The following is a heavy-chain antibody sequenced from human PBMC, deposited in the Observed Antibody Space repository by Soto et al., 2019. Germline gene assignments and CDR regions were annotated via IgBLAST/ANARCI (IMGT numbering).Heavy chain of an antibody. V-gene: IGHV2-5*02. J-gene: IGHJ1*01. CDR1: GFSLSTSGVG. Sequence: QITLKESGPPLVKPTQTLTLTCTFSGFSLSTSGVGVGWIRQPPGKALEWLALIYWDDDKRYSPSLKSRLTITKDTSKNQVVHTMSNMDPVDTATYYCAHKGSESGSYMAEYFQHWGQGTLVTVSS. CDR3: AHKGSESGSYMAEYFQH. D-gene: IGHD1-26*01. CDR2: IYWDDDK.